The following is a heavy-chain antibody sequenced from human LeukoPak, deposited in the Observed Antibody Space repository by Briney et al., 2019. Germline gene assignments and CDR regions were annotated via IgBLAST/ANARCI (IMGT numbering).Heavy chain of an antibody. D-gene: IGHD1-26*01. V-gene: IGHV4-59*01. CDR1: GVSISSYY. J-gene: IGHJ5*02. CDR2: IYYSGST. Sequence: PSETLSLTCTVSGVSISSYYWSWLRQPPGKRLEWFGYIYYSGSTNYNPSLKSRVTISVDTSKNQFSLKLSSVTAADTAVYYCARGGSYYGEDWFDHWGQGTLVTVSS. CDR3: ARGGSYYGEDWFDH.